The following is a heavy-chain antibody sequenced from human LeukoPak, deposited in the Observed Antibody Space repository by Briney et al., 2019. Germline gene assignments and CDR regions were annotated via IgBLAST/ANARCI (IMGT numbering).Heavy chain of an antibody. V-gene: IGHV3-23*01. CDR2: ISGSGGST. D-gene: IGHD4-17*01. J-gene: IGHJ4*02. Sequence: GGSLRLSCAASGFTFSSYAMSWVRQAPGKGLEWVSAISGSGGSTYYADSVKGRFTISRDNSKNTLYLHMNSLRAEDTAVYYCAARLRLPGRDYWGQGTLVTVSS. CDR3: AARLRLPGRDY. CDR1: GFTFSSYA.